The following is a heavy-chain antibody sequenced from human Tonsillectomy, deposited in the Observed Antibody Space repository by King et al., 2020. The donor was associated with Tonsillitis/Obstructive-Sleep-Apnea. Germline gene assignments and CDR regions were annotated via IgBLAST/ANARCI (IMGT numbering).Heavy chain of an antibody. CDR2: IYYSGST. CDR3: ARTGMTRVEYGSSFPYYYYAMDV. D-gene: IGHD6-6*01. V-gene: IGHV4-59*01. CDR1: GGSISSYY. J-gene: IGHJ6*02. Sequence: VQLQESGPGLVKPSETLSLTCTVSGGSISSYYWSWIRQPPGRGLEWIGYIYYSGSTNYNPSLKSRATISVDTSKNQFSLKLSSVTAADTAVYYCARTGMTRVEYGSSFPYYYYAMDVWGQGTTVTVSS.